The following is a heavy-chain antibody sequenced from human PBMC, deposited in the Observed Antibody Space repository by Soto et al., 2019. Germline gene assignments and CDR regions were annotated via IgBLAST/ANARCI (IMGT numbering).Heavy chain of an antibody. J-gene: IGHJ3*02. Sequence: GGSLRLSCAASGFTFSDHYMDWVRQAPGKGLEWVGRTRNKANSYNTEYAASVKGRFTISREDSKNSLYLQMNSLKTEDTAVYYGARVPISSFAFDIWGQGTMVTVSS. V-gene: IGHV3-72*01. D-gene: IGHD6-6*01. CDR3: ARVPISSFAFDI. CDR2: TRNKANSYNT. CDR1: GFTFSDHY.